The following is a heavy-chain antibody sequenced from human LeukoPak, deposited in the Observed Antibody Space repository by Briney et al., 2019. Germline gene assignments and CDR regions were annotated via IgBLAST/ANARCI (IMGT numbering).Heavy chain of an antibody. CDR2: ISGNGDII. CDR3: AKVTGGDMITYGGLDY. V-gene: IGHV3-23*01. D-gene: IGHD3-16*01. J-gene: IGHJ4*02. Sequence: PGGSLRLSCAASGFTFSSYAMSWVRQAPGRGLEWVSAISGNGDIIYYTDSVKGRFTISRDNSKNTLYLQMNSLRAEDTAIYYCAKVTGGDMITYGGLDYWGQGTLVTVSS. CDR1: GFTFSSYA.